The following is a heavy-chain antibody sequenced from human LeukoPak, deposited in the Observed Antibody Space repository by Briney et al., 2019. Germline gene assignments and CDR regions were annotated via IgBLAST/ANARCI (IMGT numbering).Heavy chain of an antibody. V-gene: IGHV1-69*06. J-gene: IGHJ3*01. CDR2: IIPIFGTA. CDR1: GGTFSSYA. Sequence: SVKVSCKASGGTFSSYAISWVRQAPGQGLEWMGGIIPIFGTANYAQKFQGRVTITADKSTSTAYMELSSLRSEDTAVYYCARDGIAAASGGFDYWGQGTMVTVSS. CDR3: ARDGIAAASGGFDY. D-gene: IGHD6-13*01.